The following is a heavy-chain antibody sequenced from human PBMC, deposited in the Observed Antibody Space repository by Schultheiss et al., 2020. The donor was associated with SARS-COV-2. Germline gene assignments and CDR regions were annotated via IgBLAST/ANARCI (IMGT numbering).Heavy chain of an antibody. J-gene: IGHJ3*02. D-gene: IGHD6-19*01. CDR1: GFTFSTYA. Sequence: GGSLRLSCAASGFTFSTYAMTWVRQAPGKGLVWVSRINSDGSSTSYADSVKGRFTISRDNAKNSLYLQMNSLRAEDTAVYYCARIDSSGWLGDAFDIWGQGTMVTVSS. CDR2: INSDGSST. CDR3: ARIDSSGWLGDAFDI. V-gene: IGHV3-74*01.